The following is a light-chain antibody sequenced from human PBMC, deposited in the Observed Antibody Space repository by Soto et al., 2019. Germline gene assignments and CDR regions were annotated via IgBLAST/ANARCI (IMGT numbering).Light chain of an antibody. CDR1: GSDVGAYDS. Sequence: QSVLTQPASVSGSPGQSITISCTGTGSDVGAYDSVSWYQHHPGKAPKLILFEVSNRPSGVSNRFSGSKSGNTASLTISGLQAEDEADYYCASYTIGTTLYVFGTGTKLTVL. CDR2: EVS. CDR3: ASYTIGTTLYV. J-gene: IGLJ1*01. V-gene: IGLV2-14*01.